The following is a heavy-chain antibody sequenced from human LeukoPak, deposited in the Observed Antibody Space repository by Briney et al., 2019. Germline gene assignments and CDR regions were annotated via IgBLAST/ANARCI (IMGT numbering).Heavy chain of an antibody. CDR2: MKGTGET. CDR1: GLSFSSFA. V-gene: IGHV3-23*01. Sequence: GGSLRLSCAASGLSFSSFAMSWVRQAPARRLEWLSSMKGTGETIYADSVRGRCTLFRDGSRNTVYLQLNNLRVEDTAVYYCARASWVSTADAVRWGQGTVVTVSS. CDR3: ARASWVSTADAVR. D-gene: IGHD3-16*01. J-gene: IGHJ4*02.